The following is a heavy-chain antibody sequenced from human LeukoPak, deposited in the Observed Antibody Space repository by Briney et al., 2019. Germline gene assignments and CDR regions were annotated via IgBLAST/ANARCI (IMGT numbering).Heavy chain of an antibody. J-gene: IGHJ4*02. CDR3: ARVGSSGWYRLSMFDY. CDR1: GGSINTYY. V-gene: IGHV4-59*01. CDR2: IYYSGST. Sequence: SETLSLTCTVSGGSINTYYWSWIRQPPGKGLEWIGYIYYSGSTNYNPSLKSRVTISVDTSKNQFSLKLSSVTAADTAVYYCARVGSSGWYRLSMFDYWGQGTLVTVSS. D-gene: IGHD6-19*01.